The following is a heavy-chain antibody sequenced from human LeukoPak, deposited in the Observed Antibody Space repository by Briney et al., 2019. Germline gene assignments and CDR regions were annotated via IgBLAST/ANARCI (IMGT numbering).Heavy chain of an antibody. V-gene: IGHV4-59*08. CDR1: GGAVTSFY. J-gene: IGHJ4*02. CDR2: FYYSGST. Sequence: SETLSLTCSVSGGAVTSFYWSWIRQSPGKGLEWIGYFYYSGSTKYNPSLKSRATMSGDTSKNQLSLKLRSVTAADTAMYYCARHRFASAVILDYWGQGDPVTVSS. CDR3: ARHRFASAVILDY. D-gene: IGHD2-21*02.